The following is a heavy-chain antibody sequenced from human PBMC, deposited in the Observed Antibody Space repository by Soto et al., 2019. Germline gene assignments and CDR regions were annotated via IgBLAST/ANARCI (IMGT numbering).Heavy chain of an antibody. D-gene: IGHD2-2*02. CDR2: IIPILGIA. CDR3: ARDFPLGCSSTSCYSAY. J-gene: IGHJ4*02. CDR1: GGTFSSYT. V-gene: IGHV1-69*04. Sequence: ASVKVSCKASGGTFSSYTISWVRQAPGQGLEWMGRIIPILGIANYAQKFQGRVTITADKSTSTAYMELSSLRSEDTAVYYCARDFPLGCSSTSCYSAYWGQGTLVTVSS.